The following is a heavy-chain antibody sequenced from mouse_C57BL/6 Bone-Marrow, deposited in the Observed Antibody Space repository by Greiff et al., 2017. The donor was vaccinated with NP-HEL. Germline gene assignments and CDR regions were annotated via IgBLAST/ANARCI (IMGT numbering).Heavy chain of an antibody. D-gene: IGHD1-1*01. V-gene: IGHV2-6*01. CDR1: GFSLTSYG. Sequence: VKLMESGPGLVAPSQSLSITCTVSGFSLTSYGVDWVRQSPGKGLEWLGVIWGVGSTNYNSALKSRLSISKDNSKSQVFLKMNSLQTDDTAMYYCARSYGSSYGFAYWGQGTLVTVSA. CDR3: ARSYGSSYGFAY. J-gene: IGHJ3*01. CDR2: IWGVGST.